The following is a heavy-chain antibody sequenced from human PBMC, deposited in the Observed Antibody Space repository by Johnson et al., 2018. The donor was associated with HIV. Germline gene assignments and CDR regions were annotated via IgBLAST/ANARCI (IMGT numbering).Heavy chain of an antibody. CDR2: IYSGGST. CDR3: ARPPYSGSYYDAFDI. D-gene: IGHD1-26*01. J-gene: IGHJ3*02. V-gene: IGHV3-66*02. Sequence: VQLVESGGDFVQPGGSLRLSCAASGFTVSSNYMSWVRQAPGKGLEWVSVIYSGGSTYYADSVKGRFTISRDNSKNTLYLQMNSLRAEDTAVYYCARPPYSGSYYDAFDIWGQGTMVTVSS. CDR1: GFTVSSNY.